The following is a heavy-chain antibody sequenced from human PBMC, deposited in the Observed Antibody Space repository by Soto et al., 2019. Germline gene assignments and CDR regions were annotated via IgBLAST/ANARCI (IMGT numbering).Heavy chain of an antibody. J-gene: IGHJ6*02. CDR3: ARDLWDIVVGYGMDV. D-gene: IGHD2-2*01. Sequence: QVQLVASGGGVAQPGRSLRLSCAASGFTFSSYGMHWVRQAPGKGLEGVAVIWYDGSNKYHADSVKGRFTISRDNSKNTLYLQMNSMRVEDTAVYYCARDLWDIVVGYGMDVWGQGTKVTVTS. V-gene: IGHV3-33*01. CDR1: GFTFSSYG. CDR2: IWYDGSNK.